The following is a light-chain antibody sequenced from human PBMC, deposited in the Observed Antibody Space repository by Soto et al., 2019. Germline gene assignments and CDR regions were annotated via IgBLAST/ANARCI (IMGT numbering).Light chain of an antibody. CDR1: QRASRQY. CDR2: SVS. Sequence: VLTQSPDTLSLSPGDRATLSCRANQRASRQYLSWYQQRPGQPPRLLIYSVSMRADGVPDRFSGSGSGSEFTLTINSLEPEDFAVYYRQDFDSPQWTFGQGTKIE. CDR3: QDFDSPQWT. J-gene: IGKJ1*01. V-gene: IGKV3-20*01.